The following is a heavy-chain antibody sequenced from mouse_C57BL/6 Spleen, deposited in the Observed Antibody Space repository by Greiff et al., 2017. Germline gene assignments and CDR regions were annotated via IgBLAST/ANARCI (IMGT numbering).Heavy chain of an antibody. CDR3: ASRQLRLRTFDY. CDR1: GYTFTDYY. V-gene: IGHV1-26*01. J-gene: IGHJ2*01. D-gene: IGHD3-2*02. CDR2: INPNNGGT. Sequence: EVQLQQSGPELVKPGASVKISCKASGYTFTDYYMNWVKQSNGKSLEWIGDINPNNGGTSYNQKFKGKATLTVDKSSSTAYMELRSLTSEDAAVYYCASRQLRLRTFDYWGQGTTLTVSS.